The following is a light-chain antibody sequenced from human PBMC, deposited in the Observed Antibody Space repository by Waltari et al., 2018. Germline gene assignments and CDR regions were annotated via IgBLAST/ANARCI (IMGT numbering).Light chain of an antibody. CDR3: SSYAGSNTYI. V-gene: IGLV2-11*01. J-gene: IGLJ1*01. CDR2: EVG. CDR1: SSDIGYYNA. Sequence: QAAPTQPPSVSGSPGQSVTISCAGTSSDIGYYNAVSWYQQLPGKAPKLMIYEVGKRPSGVSDRFSGSKSSNTASLTISGLQAEDEADYYCSSYAGSNTYIFGAGTRLTVL.